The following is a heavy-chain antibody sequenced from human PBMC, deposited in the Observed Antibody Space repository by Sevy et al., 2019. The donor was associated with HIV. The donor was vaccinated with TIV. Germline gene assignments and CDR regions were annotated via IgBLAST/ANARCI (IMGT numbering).Heavy chain of an antibody. CDR3: ARALADWGSFHYSS. Sequence: GSLRLSCAASGFTFATYWMTWVRQAPGEGLEWVAYIKQDGTDKYYIESVKGRFTISRDNGKNSLYLHMSGLRAEDTAVYYCARALADWGSFHYSSWGRGTLVTVSS. J-gene: IGHJ4*02. D-gene: IGHD3-16*02. CDR1: GFTFATYW. V-gene: IGHV3-7*01. CDR2: IKQDGTDK.